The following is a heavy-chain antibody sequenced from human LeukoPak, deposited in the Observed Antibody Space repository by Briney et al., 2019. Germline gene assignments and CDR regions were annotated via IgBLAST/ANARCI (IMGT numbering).Heavy chain of an antibody. D-gene: IGHD3-10*01. CDR3: ARCPPGGSGSYTLCYGMDV. V-gene: IGHV1-69*04. CDR2: IIPIFGIA. CDR1: GGTFSSYA. J-gene: IGHJ6*02. Sequence: ASVKVSCKASGGTFSSYAISWVRQAPGQGLEWTGRIIPIFGIANYAQKLQGRVTITADKSTSTAYMELSSLRSEDTAVYYCARCPPGGSGSYTLCYGMDVWGQGTTVTVSS.